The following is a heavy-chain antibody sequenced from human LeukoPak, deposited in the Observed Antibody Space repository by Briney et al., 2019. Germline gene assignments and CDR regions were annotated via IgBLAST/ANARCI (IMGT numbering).Heavy chain of an antibody. CDR1: GGTFSSYA. V-gene: IGHV1-69*04. CDR2: IIPILGIA. Sequence: ASVKVSCKASGGTFSSYAISWVRQAPGQGLEWMGRIIPILGIANYAQKFQGRVTITADKSTSTAYMELSSLRSEDTAVYYCARDRLDYGGNRGRGDAFDIWGQGTMVTVSS. J-gene: IGHJ3*02. CDR3: ARDRLDYGGNRGRGDAFDI. D-gene: IGHD4-23*01.